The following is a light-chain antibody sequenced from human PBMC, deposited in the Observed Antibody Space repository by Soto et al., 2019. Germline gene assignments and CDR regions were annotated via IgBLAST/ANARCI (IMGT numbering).Light chain of an antibody. CDR2: DAS. J-gene: IGKJ5*01. CDR3: QQYDNLLT. Sequence: DIQMTQSPSSLSASVGDRVTITCQASQDINNYLNWYQQKPGKAPKLLIYDASNLEIGVPSRFSGSGSGTDFTFTISSLQPEDIVTYYCQQYDNLLTFGQGTRLEIK. CDR1: QDINNY. V-gene: IGKV1-33*01.